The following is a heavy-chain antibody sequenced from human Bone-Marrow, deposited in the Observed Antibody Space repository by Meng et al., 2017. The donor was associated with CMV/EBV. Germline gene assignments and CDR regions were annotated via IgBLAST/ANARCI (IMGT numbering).Heavy chain of an antibody. Sequence: SVKVSCKASGGTCSSYTISWVRQAPGQGLEWMGRIIPILGIANYAQKFQGRVTITADKSTSTAYMELSSLRSEDTAVYYCARDRMVRGVANWFDPWGQGTLVTVSS. J-gene: IGHJ5*02. CDR3: ARDRMVRGVANWFDP. CDR1: GGTCSSYT. D-gene: IGHD3-10*01. V-gene: IGHV1-69*04. CDR2: IIPILGIA.